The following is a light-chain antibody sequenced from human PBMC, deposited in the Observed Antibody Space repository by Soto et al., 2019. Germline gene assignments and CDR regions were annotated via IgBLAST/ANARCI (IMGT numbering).Light chain of an antibody. J-gene: IGKJ2*01. V-gene: IGKV1-5*01. CDR3: QQYNSYPYT. CDR2: DAS. CDR1: QSISSW. Sequence: DIQMTQSPSTLSASVGDRVTITCRASQSISSWLAWYQQKPGKAPKVLIYDASSLERGVPSRFSGSGSGTEFTLTISSLQPDDSATYYCQQYNSYPYTFGQGTKLDIK.